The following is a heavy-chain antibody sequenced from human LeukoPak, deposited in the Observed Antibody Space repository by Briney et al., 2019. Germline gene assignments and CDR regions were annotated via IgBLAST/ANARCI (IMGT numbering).Heavy chain of an antibody. Sequence: ASVKVSCKGSGYTFSSYGISWVRQAPGQGLEWMGWIITYNGNTNYAQKFHGRVTMTTDTSTSTAYMELRSLRSDDTAVYYCAKTTMTSEEYYYFYMDVWGKGTTVTVSS. J-gene: IGHJ6*03. CDR2: IITYNGNT. V-gene: IGHV1-18*01. D-gene: IGHD4-17*01. CDR1: GYTFSSYG. CDR3: AKTTMTSEEYYYFYMDV.